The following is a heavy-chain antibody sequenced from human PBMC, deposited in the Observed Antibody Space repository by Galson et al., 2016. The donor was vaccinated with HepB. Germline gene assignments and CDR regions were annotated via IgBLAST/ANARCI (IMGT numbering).Heavy chain of an antibody. V-gene: IGHV3-23*01. Sequence: SLRLSCAASGFTFNTYGMHWVRQAPGRGLEWVSGVSGSGTSTYYADSVKGRFTISRDNYKNTLYLQMNSLRAEDTAVYYCAKGPEQWLVRIYGMGVWGKGTTVTVSS. D-gene: IGHD6-19*01. CDR2: VSGSGTST. CDR1: GFTFNTYG. J-gene: IGHJ6*04. CDR3: AKGPEQWLVRIYGMGV.